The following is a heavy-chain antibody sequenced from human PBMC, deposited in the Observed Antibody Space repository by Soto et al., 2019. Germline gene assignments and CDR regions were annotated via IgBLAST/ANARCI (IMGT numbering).Heavy chain of an antibody. Sequence: QVQLQESGPGLVKPSPTLSLTCTVSGGSISSSGYYWSWIRQHPGKGLEWIGYIYYSGNTHYNPSLRSRVIMSLITTKNQFSLKLNSGSAADTAVYYCARVRCGSTSCRRVDYWGQGTLVTVSS. D-gene: IGHD2-2*01. CDR1: GGSISSSGYY. J-gene: IGHJ4*02. V-gene: IGHV4-31*03. CDR3: ARVRCGSTSCRRVDY. CDR2: IYYSGNT.